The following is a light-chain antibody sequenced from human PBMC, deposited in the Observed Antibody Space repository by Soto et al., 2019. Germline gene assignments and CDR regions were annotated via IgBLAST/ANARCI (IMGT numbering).Light chain of an antibody. CDR2: IND. V-gene: IGLV1-44*01. Sequence: QSVLTQPPSASGTPGQRVTFSCSGSTSNIGSNAVNWYQQLPGTAPKLLIYINDRRPSGVPDRFSGSKSGTSASLAISGLQSEDEADYYCTAWDDSLNGRLFGGGTKLTVL. CDR1: TSNIGSNA. J-gene: IGLJ2*01. CDR3: TAWDDSLNGRL.